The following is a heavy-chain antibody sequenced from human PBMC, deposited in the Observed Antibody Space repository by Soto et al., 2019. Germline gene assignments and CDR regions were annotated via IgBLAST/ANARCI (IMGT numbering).Heavy chain of an antibody. CDR1: GYTLTALS. CDR3: ATRPRHLADSHDAFDI. D-gene: IGHD2-21*01. CDR2: FDPEDDDT. Sequence: QVQLVQSGAEVKKPGASVKISCKVSGYTLTALSMHWVRQAPGKGLEWMGGFDPEDDDTIYAQKFQDRVTMTEDTFTETAYLELSSLRSEDTAVYYCATRPRHLADSHDAFDIWGQGTVVTVSS. V-gene: IGHV1-24*01. J-gene: IGHJ3*02.